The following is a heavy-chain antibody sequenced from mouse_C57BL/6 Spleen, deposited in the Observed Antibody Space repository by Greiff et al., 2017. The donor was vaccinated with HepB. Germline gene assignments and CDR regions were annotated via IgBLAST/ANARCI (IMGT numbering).Heavy chain of an antibody. Sequence: VQLQQSGAELVKPGASVKISCKASGYAFSSYWMNWVKQRPGKGLEWIGQIYPGDGDTNYNGKFKGKATLTAEKSSSTAYMQLSSLTSEDSAVYFCARGATVGYFDVWGTGTTVTVSS. V-gene: IGHV1-80*01. D-gene: IGHD1-1*01. J-gene: IGHJ1*03. CDR2: IYPGDGDT. CDR3: ARGATVGYFDV. CDR1: GYAFSSYW.